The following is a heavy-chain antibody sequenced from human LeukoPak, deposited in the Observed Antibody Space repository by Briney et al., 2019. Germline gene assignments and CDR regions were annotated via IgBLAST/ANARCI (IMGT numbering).Heavy chain of an antibody. CDR3: ARGRSSSWYRYYFDY. V-gene: IGHV4-38-2*02. CDR2: IYYSGST. J-gene: IGHJ4*02. CDR1: GYSISSGYY. Sequence: SETLSLTCTVSGYSISSGYYWGWIRQPPGKGLEWIGSIYYSGSTYYNPSLKSRVTISVDTSKNQFSLKLSSVTAADTAVYYCARGRSSSWYRYYFDYWGQGTLVTASS. D-gene: IGHD6-13*01.